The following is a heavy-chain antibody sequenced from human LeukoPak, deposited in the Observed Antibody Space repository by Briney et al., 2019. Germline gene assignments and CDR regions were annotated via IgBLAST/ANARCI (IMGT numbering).Heavy chain of an antibody. D-gene: IGHD2-21*01. Sequence: GESLRLSCAASGFTFSNVWMSWVRQVPGKGLEWVGRIRRKTDGETTNHAAPVKGRFTISRDDSKNTLYLQMNSLKTEDTAVYYCVTDLVIKGYFDYWGQGALVTVSS. V-gene: IGHV3-15*01. CDR1: GFTFSNVW. J-gene: IGHJ4*02. CDR2: IRRKTDGETT. CDR3: VTDLVIKGYFDY.